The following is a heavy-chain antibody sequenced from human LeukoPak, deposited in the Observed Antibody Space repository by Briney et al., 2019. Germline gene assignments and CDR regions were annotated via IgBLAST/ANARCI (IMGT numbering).Heavy chain of an antibody. V-gene: IGHV3-7*01. D-gene: IGHD2-2*01. Sequence: PGGSLRLSCAASGFTFSSYWMSWVRQAPGKGLEWVANIKQDGSEKYYVDSVKGRFTISRDNAKNSLYLQMNSLRAEDTAVYYCARDVPGGSTSSAFDYWGQGTLVTVSS. CDR2: IKQDGSEK. CDR1: GFTFSSYW. J-gene: IGHJ4*02. CDR3: ARDVPGGSTSSAFDY.